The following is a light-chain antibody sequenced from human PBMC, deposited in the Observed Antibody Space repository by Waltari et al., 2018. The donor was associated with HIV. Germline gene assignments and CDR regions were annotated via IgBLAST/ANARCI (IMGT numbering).Light chain of an antibody. Sequence: QSVLTQPPPASGAPGQRVTISCSGSRSNIGSNPVSWYQQLPGTAPKLLISSNSQRPSGVPDRFSGSKSGSSASLAISGLQSEDESQYFCGAWDDSLKGFMFGGGTQLTVL. CDR1: RSNIGSNP. CDR3: GAWDDSLKGFM. CDR2: SNS. J-gene: IGLJ3*02. V-gene: IGLV1-44*01.